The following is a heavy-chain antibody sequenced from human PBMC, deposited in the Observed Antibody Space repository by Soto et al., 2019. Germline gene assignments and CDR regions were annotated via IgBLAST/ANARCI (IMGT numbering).Heavy chain of an antibody. J-gene: IGHJ6*02. CDR3: ARNYDFWSGNRMDV. CDR1: GFTFSSYA. D-gene: IGHD3-3*01. V-gene: IGHV3-30-3*01. Sequence: GGSLRLSCAASGFTFSSYAMHWVRQSPGKGLEWVAVISYDGSNKYYADSVKGRFTISRDNSKNTLYLQMNSLRAEDTAVYYCARNYDFWSGNRMDVWGQGTTVTVSS. CDR2: ISYDGSNK.